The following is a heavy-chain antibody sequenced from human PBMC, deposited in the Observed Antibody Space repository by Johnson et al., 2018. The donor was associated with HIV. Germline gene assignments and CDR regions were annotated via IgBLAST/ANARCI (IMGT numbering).Heavy chain of an antibody. CDR2: ISYDGSEK. V-gene: IGHV3-30*04. CDR3: AREGRTGPDTFDI. Sequence: VQLVESGGGVVQPGRSLRLSCAASGFTFSSYAMHWVRQAPGKGLEWVAVISYDGSEKYFADSVKGRFTISRDNSKNTLFLQMNGLRAEDTAVYYCAREGRTGPDTFDIWGQGTMLTVSS. CDR1: GFTFSSYA. J-gene: IGHJ3*02.